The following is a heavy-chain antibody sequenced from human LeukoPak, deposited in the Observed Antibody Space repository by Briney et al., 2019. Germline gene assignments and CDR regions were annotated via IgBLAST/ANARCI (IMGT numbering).Heavy chain of an antibody. CDR3: ARNLDTADDY. D-gene: IGHD5-18*01. Sequence: GGSLRLSCTASGFTFSDSSMNWVRQAPGKGLEWVSYISSSSTTIYYADSVKGRFTTSRDDAKTSLYLQMNSLSAEDTAVYYCARNLDTADDYWGQGILVTVSS. CDR2: ISSSSTTI. V-gene: IGHV3-48*01. J-gene: IGHJ4*02. CDR1: GFTFSDSS.